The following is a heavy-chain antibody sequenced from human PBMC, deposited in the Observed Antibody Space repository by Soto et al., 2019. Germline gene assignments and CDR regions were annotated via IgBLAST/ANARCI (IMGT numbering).Heavy chain of an antibody. D-gene: IGHD6-13*01. Sequence: GASLRISCAASGFTFSSYALSWVRQAPGKGLEWVSAISGSGGSTYYADSVKGRCTIYRDNSKNTLYRQMNSLRAEDTAEYYCAKRRRFVVAAVGQLTAYWGQGT. CDR1: GFTFSSYA. J-gene: IGHJ4*02. CDR2: ISGSGGST. V-gene: IGHV3-23*01. CDR3: AKRRRFVVAAVGQLTAY.